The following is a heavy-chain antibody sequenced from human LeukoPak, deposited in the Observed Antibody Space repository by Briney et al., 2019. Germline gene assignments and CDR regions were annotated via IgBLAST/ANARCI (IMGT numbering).Heavy chain of an antibody. V-gene: IGHV1-18*01. CDR1: GYTFTSYG. CDR3: ARVVCGGDCRTFDY. J-gene: IGHJ4*02. D-gene: IGHD2-21*01. CDR2: ISAYNGNT. Sequence: ASVKVSCKASGYTFTSYGISWVRQAPGQGLEWMGWISAYNGNTNYAQKLQGRVTMTTDTFTSTAYMELRSLRSDDTAVCYCARVVCGGDCRTFDYWGQGTLVTVSS.